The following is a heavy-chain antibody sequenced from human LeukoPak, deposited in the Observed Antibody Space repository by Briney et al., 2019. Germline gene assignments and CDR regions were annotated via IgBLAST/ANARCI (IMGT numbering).Heavy chain of an antibody. CDR1: GFTFSNYA. J-gene: IGHJ4*02. V-gene: IGHV3-48*02. CDR3: ARILGFTLDY. Sequence: PGGSLRLSCAASGFTFSNYAMHWVRQAPGRGLEWVSYSEYSGTTSYYADSVKGRFTVSRDNAKNSLYLQMSSLRDEDTAVYYCARILGFTLDYWGQGTLVTVSS. CDR2: SEYSGTTS.